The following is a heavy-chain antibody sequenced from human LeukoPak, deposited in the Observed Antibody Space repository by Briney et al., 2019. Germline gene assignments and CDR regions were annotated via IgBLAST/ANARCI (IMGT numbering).Heavy chain of an antibody. J-gene: IGHJ4*02. CDR1: GFIFSTYA. Sequence: QPGGSLRLSCAASGFIFSTYAMHWVRQAPGKGLEWVAVISYDGSNKYYADSVKGRFTISRDNSKNTLYLQMNSLRAEDTAVYYCARDMAGMDFDYWGQGTLVTVSS. CDR3: ARDMAGMDFDY. D-gene: IGHD3-10*01. CDR2: ISYDGSNK. V-gene: IGHV3-30-3*01.